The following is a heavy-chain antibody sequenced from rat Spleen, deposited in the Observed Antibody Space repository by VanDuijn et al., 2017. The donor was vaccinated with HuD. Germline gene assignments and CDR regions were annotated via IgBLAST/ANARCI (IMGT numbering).Heavy chain of an antibody. CDR3: ARGRWYFAF. CDR2: ISTGGGNT. J-gene: IGHJ1*01. Sequence: EVQLVESDGGLVQPGRSMKLSCAASGFTFSNFDMAWVRQAPTKGLDWMASISTGGGNTYYRDNVKGRFTISTDNEKSTLYLQMDSLSSEDTATYYCARGRWYFAFWGPGTMVTVSS. V-gene: IGHV5-25*01. CDR1: GFTFSNFD.